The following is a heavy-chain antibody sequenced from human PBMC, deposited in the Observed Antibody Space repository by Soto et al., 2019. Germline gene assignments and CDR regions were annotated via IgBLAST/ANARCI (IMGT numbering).Heavy chain of an antibody. CDR1: GFTFSSYA. Sequence: EVQLLESGGGLVQPGGSLRLSCAASGFTFSSYAMSWVRQAPGKGLEWVSAISGSGGSTYYADSVKGRFTISRDNSKNTLYLQMNSLRAEDTAVYYCAKEPRITIFGFPSNAFDIWGQGTMSPSLQ. CDR2: ISGSGGST. D-gene: IGHD3-3*01. CDR3: AKEPRITIFGFPSNAFDI. J-gene: IGHJ3*02. V-gene: IGHV3-23*01.